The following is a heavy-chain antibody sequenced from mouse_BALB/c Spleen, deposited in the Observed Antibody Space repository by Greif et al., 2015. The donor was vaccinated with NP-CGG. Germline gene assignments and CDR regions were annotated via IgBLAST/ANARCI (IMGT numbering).Heavy chain of an antibody. CDR1: GFSLTSYG. CDR3: ARHSRGDYAMDD. Sequence: VKLVEPGPGLVAPSQSLSLTCTISGFSLTSYGVHWVRQPPGKGLEWLVVIWRDGSTTYHSALKSRLSISKDNTKSEVFIKMNSLQTDDTARYYCARHSRGDYAMDDWGQGTSVTISS. CDR2: IWRDGST. V-gene: IGHV2-6-1*01. J-gene: IGHJ4*01.